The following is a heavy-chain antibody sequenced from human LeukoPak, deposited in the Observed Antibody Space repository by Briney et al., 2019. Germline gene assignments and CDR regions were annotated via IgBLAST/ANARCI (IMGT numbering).Heavy chain of an antibody. CDR1: GGSISSSSYY. CDR3: ARGLGPYYYYGMDV. CDR2: IYYSGST. Sequence: SETLSLTCTVSGGSISSSSYYWGWIRQPPGKGLEWIGSIYYSGSTYYNPSLKSRVTISVDRSKNQFSLKLSSVTAADTAVYYCARGLGPYYYYGMDVWGQGTTVTVSS. J-gene: IGHJ6*02. D-gene: IGHD2-21*01. V-gene: IGHV4-39*07.